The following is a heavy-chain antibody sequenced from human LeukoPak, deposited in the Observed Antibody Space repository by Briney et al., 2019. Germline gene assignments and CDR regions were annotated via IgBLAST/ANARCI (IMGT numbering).Heavy chain of an antibody. CDR3: ASPEVGY. J-gene: IGHJ4*02. CDR2: INPSGGST. V-gene: IGHV1-46*03. CDR1: GYTFTNSY. Sequence: ASVKVSCKASGYTFTNSYIYWVRQAPGQGLEWMGIINPSGGSTNYAQKFQGRVTMTRDTSTSTVYMELYSLRSEDTAVYYCASPEVGYWGQGTLVTVSS. D-gene: IGHD2-15*01.